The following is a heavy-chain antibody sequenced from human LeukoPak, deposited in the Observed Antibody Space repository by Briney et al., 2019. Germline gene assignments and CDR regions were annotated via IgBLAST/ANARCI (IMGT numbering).Heavy chain of an antibody. CDR3: ARDRLNDYYDSSGYPYYYGMDV. V-gene: IGHV1-2*04. J-gene: IGHJ6*02. Sequence: GASVKVSCKASGYTFTGYYMHWVRQAPGQGLEWMGWINPNSGGTNYAQKFQGWVTMTRDTSISTAYMELSRLRSDDTAVYYCARDRLNDYYDSSGYPYYYGMDVWGQGTTVTVSS. CDR2: INPNSGGT. CDR1: GYTFTGYY. D-gene: IGHD3-22*01.